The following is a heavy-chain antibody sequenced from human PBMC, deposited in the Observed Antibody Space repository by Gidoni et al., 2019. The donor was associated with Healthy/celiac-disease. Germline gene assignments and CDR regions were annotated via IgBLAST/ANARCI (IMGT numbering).Heavy chain of an antibody. CDR2: INHSGST. CDR1: GGSFSGYY. CDR3: ARDYYGDYFDY. Sequence: QVQLQPWGAGLLKPSETLSLTGAVYGGSFSGYYWSWIRQPPGKGLEWIGEINHSGSTNYNPSLKSRVTISVDTSKNQFSLKLSSVTAADTAVYYCARDYYGDYFDYWGQGTLVTVSS. D-gene: IGHD4-17*01. J-gene: IGHJ4*02. V-gene: IGHV4-34*01.